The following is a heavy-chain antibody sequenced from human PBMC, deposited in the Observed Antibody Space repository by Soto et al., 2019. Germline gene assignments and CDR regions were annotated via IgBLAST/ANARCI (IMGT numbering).Heavy chain of an antibody. CDR2: ISYDGSNK. J-gene: IGHJ4*02. D-gene: IGHD3-22*01. Sequence: PGGSLRLSCAASGFTFSSYGMHWVRQAPGKGLEWVAVISYDGSNKYYADSVKGRFTISRDNSKNTLYLQMNSLRAEDTAVYYCAKDRMIVVVTALDYWGQGTLVTVSS. V-gene: IGHV3-30*18. CDR1: GFTFSSYG. CDR3: AKDRMIVVVTALDY.